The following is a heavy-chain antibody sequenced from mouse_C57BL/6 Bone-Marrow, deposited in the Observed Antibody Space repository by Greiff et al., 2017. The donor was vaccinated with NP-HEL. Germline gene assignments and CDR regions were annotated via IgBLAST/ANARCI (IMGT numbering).Heavy chain of an antibody. Sequence: QQSCKASGYTFTSYGISWVKQRTGQGLEWIGEIYPRSGNTYYNEKFKGKATLTADKFSSTAYMELRSLTSEDSAVYFCARLLRYYFDYWGQGTTLTVSS. CDR3: ARLLRYYFDY. CDR1: GYTFTSYG. CDR2: IYPRSGNT. J-gene: IGHJ2*01. D-gene: IGHD1-1*01. V-gene: IGHV1-81*01.